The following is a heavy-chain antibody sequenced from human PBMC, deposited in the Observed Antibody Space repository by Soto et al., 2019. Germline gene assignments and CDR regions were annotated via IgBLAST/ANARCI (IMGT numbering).Heavy chain of an antibody. J-gene: IGHJ4*02. CDR1: GGSISSSSYY. Sequence: SETLSLTCTVSGGSISSSSYYWGWIRQPPGKGLEWIGSIYYSGSTYYNPSLKSRVTISVDTSKNQFSLKLSSVTAADTAVYYCASGPCSGGSCYFDYWGQGTLVTVSS. CDR3: ASGPCSGGSCYFDY. V-gene: IGHV4-39*01. CDR2: IYYSGST. D-gene: IGHD2-15*01.